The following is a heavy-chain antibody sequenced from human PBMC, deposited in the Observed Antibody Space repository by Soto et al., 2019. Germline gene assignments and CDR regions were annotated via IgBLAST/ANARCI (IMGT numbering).Heavy chain of an antibody. CDR1: GYTFSTYG. CDR3: ARERPPADY. CDR2: ISAYNGNT. Sequence: QVQLVQSGAEVKKPGASVTVSCKASGYTFSTYGIRWVRQAPGQGLEWMGWISAYNGNTNYAQKLQGRVTMTTDTSTSTAYMALMSLRSDDTAVDYCARERPPADYWGQGTLVTVSS. J-gene: IGHJ4*02. V-gene: IGHV1-18*01.